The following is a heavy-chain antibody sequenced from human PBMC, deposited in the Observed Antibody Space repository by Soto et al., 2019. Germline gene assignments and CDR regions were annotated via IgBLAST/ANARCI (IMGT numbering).Heavy chain of an antibody. CDR3: AHTLWFGEFPDFDY. J-gene: IGHJ4*02. CDR2: IYWDDDT. V-gene: IGHV2-5*02. CDR1: GFSLSTSGVG. Sequence: QITLKESGPTLVKPTQTLTLTCTFSGFSLSTSGVGVGWIRQPPGKALEWLALIYWDDDTRYSPSLKSRLTITKDTSKNQVVLTMTNMDPVDTATYYCAHTLWFGEFPDFDYWGQGTLVTVSS. D-gene: IGHD3-10*01.